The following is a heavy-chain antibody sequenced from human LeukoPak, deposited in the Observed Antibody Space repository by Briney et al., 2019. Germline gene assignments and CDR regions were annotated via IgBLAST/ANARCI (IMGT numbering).Heavy chain of an antibody. J-gene: IGHJ5*02. CDR3: AKGTAAAGTDWFDP. CDR2: ISGSGGST. V-gene: IGHV3-23*01. CDR1: GFTFSSYA. D-gene: IGHD6-13*01. Sequence: GGSLRLSCAASGFTFSSYAMSWVRQAPGKGLEWVSAISGSGGSTYYADPVKGRFPISSDNSKNTLYLQMNSLSAEDTAVYYCAKGTAAAGTDWFDPWGQGTLVTVSS.